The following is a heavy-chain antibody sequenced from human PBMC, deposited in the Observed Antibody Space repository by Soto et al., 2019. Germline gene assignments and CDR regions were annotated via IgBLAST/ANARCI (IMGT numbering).Heavy chain of an antibody. Sequence: SVKVSCKASGGTFSSYAISWVRQAPGQGLEWMGGIIPIFGTANYAQKFQGRVTITADESTSTAYMELSSLRSEDTAVYYCARAGVYCSGGSCYHFDAFDIWGQGTMVTVSS. D-gene: IGHD2-15*01. V-gene: IGHV1-69*13. CDR2: IIPIFGTA. CDR1: GGTFSSYA. CDR3: ARAGVYCSGGSCYHFDAFDI. J-gene: IGHJ3*02.